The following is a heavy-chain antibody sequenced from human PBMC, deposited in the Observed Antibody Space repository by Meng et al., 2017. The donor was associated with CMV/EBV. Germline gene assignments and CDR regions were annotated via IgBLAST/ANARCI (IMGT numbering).Heavy chain of an antibody. J-gene: IGHJ4*02. V-gene: IGHV3-72*01. D-gene: IGHD3-22*01. CDR2: TRNKANSYTT. CDR1: GFTFSDHY. Sequence: GGSLRLSCAASGFTFSDHYMDWVRQAPGKGLEWVGRTRNKANSYTTEYAASVKGRFTISRDDSKNSLYLQMNSLKTEDTAVYYCARDRDYYDSSGPYWGQGTLVTVSS. CDR3: ARDRDYYDSSGPY.